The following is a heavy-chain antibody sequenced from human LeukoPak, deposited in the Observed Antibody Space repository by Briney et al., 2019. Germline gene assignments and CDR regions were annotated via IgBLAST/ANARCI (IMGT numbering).Heavy chain of an antibody. CDR3: ARDREDGDSINDY. J-gene: IGHJ4*02. V-gene: IGHV3-48*04. D-gene: IGHD4-17*01. Sequence: PGGSLRLSCAASGFSLSGYSMSWVRQAPGKGLEWVSYITTISRTIYYADSVKGRFTISRDNAKNSLYLQMNSLRAEDTAVYYCARDREDGDSINDYWGQGTLVTVSS. CDR2: ITTISRTI. CDR1: GFSLSGYS.